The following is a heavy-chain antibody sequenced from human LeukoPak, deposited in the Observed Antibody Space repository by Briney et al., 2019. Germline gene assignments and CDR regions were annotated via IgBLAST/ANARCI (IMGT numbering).Heavy chain of an antibody. CDR1: GYSFSSGFY. J-gene: IGHJ4*02. D-gene: IGHD1-26*01. CDR3: ARAVGATTYWGFDY. Sequence: SETLSLTCTVSGYSFSSGFYWGWIRPPPGKGLEWVGIIYHSGNTYYNPSLKSRVTMSLDTSKNQFSLRLTSVTAADTAVYYCARAVGATTYWGFDYWGRGTLVTVSS. V-gene: IGHV4-38-2*02. CDR2: IYHSGNT.